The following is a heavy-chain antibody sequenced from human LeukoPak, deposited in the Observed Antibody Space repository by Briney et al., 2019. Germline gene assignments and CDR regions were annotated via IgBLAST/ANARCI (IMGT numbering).Heavy chain of an antibody. CDR1: GYTFTSYD. CDR3: ARRGVVVGYYYYYYYMDV. V-gene: IGHV1-8*03. Sequence: ASVKVSCKASGYTFTSYDINWVRQATGQGLEWMGWMNPNSGNTGYAQKFQGRVTITRNTSISTAYMELSSLRFEDTAVYYCARRGVVVGYYYYYYYMDVWGKGTTVTVSS. D-gene: IGHD2-2*01. J-gene: IGHJ6*03. CDR2: MNPNSGNT.